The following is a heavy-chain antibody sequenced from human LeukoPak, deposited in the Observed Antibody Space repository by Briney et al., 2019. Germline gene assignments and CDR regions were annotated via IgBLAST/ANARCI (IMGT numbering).Heavy chain of an antibody. CDR3: ARTDYYYYYMDV. J-gene: IGHJ6*03. Sequence: SETLSLTCAVYGGSFSGYYWSWIRQPPGKELEWIGEINHSGSTNYNPSLKSRVTISVDTSKNQFSLKLSSVTAADTAVYYCARTDYYYYYMDVWGKGTTVTVSS. CDR2: INHSGST. CDR1: GGSFSGYY. V-gene: IGHV4-34*01.